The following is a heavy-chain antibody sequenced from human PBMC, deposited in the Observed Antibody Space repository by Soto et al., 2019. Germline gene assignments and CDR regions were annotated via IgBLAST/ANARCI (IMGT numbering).Heavy chain of an antibody. J-gene: IGHJ3*02. CDR1: GFTFSSYA. Sequence: GGSLRLSCAASGFTFSSYAMHWVRQAPGKGLEWVAVISYDGSNKYYADSVKGRFTISRDNSKNTLYLQMNSLRAEDTAVYYCARDGRDLGYYYDGSGYEGDAFDIWGQGTMVTVSS. CDR3: ARDGRDLGYYYDGSGYEGDAFDI. D-gene: IGHD3-22*01. V-gene: IGHV3-30-3*01. CDR2: ISYDGSNK.